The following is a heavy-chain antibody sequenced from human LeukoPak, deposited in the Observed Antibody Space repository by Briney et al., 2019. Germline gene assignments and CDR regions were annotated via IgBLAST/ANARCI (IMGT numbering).Heavy chain of an antibody. J-gene: IGHJ5*02. CDR2: IYTSGST. Sequence: SETLSLTCTVSGGSISSYYWSWIRQPAGKGLEWIGRIYTSGSTNYNPSLKSRVTMSVDTSKNQFSLKLSSVTAADTAVYYCARGRVFARGSSYWFDPLGPGNPGHRLL. D-gene: IGHD6-13*01. V-gene: IGHV4-4*07. CDR1: GGSISSYY. CDR3: ARGRVFARGSSYWFDP.